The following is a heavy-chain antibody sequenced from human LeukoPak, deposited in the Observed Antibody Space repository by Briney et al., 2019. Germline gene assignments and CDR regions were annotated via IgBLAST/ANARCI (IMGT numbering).Heavy chain of an antibody. Sequence: GGSLRLSCAASGFTFSRYEMNWVRQAPGKGLECVSVISYDGGNRYYANSVKGRFTISRDNSKNTLYLQMSGLRAEDRAVYYCAIPSTNYYDSSGYYREYFQHWGQGTLVTVSS. V-gene: IGHV3-30*03. CDR2: ISYDGGNR. CDR1: GFTFSRYE. J-gene: IGHJ1*01. D-gene: IGHD3-22*01. CDR3: AIPSTNYYDSSGYYREYFQH.